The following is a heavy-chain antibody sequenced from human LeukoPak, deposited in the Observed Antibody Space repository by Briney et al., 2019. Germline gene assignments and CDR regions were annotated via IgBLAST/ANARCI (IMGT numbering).Heavy chain of an antibody. D-gene: IGHD3-10*01. CDR1: GFIFNTYS. CDR3: ARPLSSGSPQGLPTSPHLDY. V-gene: IGHV3-21*01. CDR2: ISSTTSYI. Sequence: GGSLRLSCAASGFIFNTYSMNWVRQAPGKGQEWVSSISSTTSYIFYADSVKGRFTISRDNAKNSLYLQMTSLRAEDTAAYYCARPLSSGSPQGLPTSPHLDYWGQGTLVTVSS. J-gene: IGHJ4*02.